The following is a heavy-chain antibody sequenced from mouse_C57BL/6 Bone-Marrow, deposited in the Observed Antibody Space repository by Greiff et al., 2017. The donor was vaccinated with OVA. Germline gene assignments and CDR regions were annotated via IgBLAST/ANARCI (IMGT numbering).Heavy chain of an antibody. V-gene: IGHV1-52*01. D-gene: IGHD2-4*01. CDR1: GYTFTSYW. Sequence: QVQLKQPGAELVRPGSSVKLSCKASGYTFTSYWMHWVKQRPIQGLEGIGNIDPSDSETHYNQKFKDKATLTVDKSSSTAYMQLSSLTSEDSAVYYCARPFYYDYASWFAYWGQGTLVTVSA. CDR3: ARPFYYDYASWFAY. J-gene: IGHJ3*01. CDR2: IDPSDSET.